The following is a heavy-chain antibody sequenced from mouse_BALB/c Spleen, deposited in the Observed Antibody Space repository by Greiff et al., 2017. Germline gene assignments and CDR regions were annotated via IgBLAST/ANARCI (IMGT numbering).Heavy chain of an antibody. CDR2: IDPENGDT. J-gene: IGHJ2*01. Sequence: VQLQQSGAELVRSGASVKLSCTASGFNIKDYYMHWVKQRPEQGLEWIGWIDPENGDTEYAPKFQGKATVTADTSSNTAYLQLSSLTSEDTAVYYCSLLRYYFDYWGQGTTLTVSS. CDR1: GFNIKDYY. CDR3: SLLRYYFDY. D-gene: IGHD1-1*01. V-gene: IGHV14-4*02.